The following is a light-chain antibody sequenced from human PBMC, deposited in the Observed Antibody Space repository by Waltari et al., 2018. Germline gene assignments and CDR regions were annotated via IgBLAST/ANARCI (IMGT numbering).Light chain of an antibody. J-gene: IGLJ2*01. CDR3: SSYAGNHVV. CDR1: SSAVGGYNY. CDR2: EVS. V-gene: IGLV2-8*01. Sequence: QSALTQPPSPSGSPGQSVTISCTVTSSAVGGYNYVSWYQHHPGKAPNLMIYEVSKRPSGVPDRFSGSKSGNTASLTVSGLQTEDEADYYCSSYAGNHVVFGGGTKLTVL.